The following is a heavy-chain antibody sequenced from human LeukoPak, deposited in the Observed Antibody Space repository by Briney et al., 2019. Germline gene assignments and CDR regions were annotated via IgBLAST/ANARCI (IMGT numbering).Heavy chain of an antibody. CDR1: RNIFTGHY. CDR2: INVNSGDT. Sequence: ASVKVSCKASRNIFTGHYMHWVRQAPGQGLEWMGWINVNSGDTNHAQKFQGRLTTPRDTSITTAYMELSRLTSDDTALYYCASELEDYGSHRAAFDYWGQGTMVTVSS. J-gene: IGHJ4*02. V-gene: IGHV1-2*02. D-gene: IGHD4/OR15-4a*01. CDR3: ASELEDYGSHRAAFDY.